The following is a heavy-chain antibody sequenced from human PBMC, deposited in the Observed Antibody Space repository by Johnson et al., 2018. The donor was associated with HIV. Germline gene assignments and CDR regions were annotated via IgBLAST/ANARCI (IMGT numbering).Heavy chain of an antibody. J-gene: IGHJ3*02. CDR1: GFTFSSYW. CDR2: ISWNNGYI. Sequence: VQLVESGGGLVKAGGSLRLSCAASGFTFSSYWMSWVRQAPGRGLEWVSGISWNNGYIGYADSLKGRFTISRDNAKNSLYLQMNSLRTEDTAFYYCAKDIASGYTNGGTLDIWGQGTMVTVSS. V-gene: IGHV3-9*01. CDR3: AKDIASGYTNGGTLDI. D-gene: IGHD6-19*01.